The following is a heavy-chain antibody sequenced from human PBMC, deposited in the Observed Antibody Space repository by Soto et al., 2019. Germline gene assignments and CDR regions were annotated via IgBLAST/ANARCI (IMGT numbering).Heavy chain of an antibody. CDR1: GGTFTNYS. CDR2: IIPILGRT. D-gene: IGHD2-15*01. V-gene: IGHV1-69*08. Sequence: QVQLVQSGAEVREPGSSVKVSCKPSGGTFTNYSISWVRQAPGQGLEWMGRIIPILGRTNYAQRFQGRVSITADTFASTFCVEVYSLRFDDTAVYYCAKDGGSCTGGSCNWGQGTLVTVSS. J-gene: IGHJ4*02. CDR3: AKDGGSCTGGSCN.